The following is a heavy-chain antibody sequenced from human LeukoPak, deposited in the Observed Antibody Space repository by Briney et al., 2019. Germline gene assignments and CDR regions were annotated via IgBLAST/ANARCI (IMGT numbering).Heavy chain of an antibody. CDR1: GGSISSTTYY. CDR2: IYHSGIT. D-gene: IGHD6-19*01. J-gene: IGHJ3*02. V-gene: IGHV4-39*07. CDR3: ARVVAVAGPTRGSAFDI. Sequence: SETLSLTCTVSGGSISSTTYYWAWIRQTPGKGLEWIGSIYHSGITSYNPSLKSRVTISVDTSKNQFSLKLSSVTAADTAVYYCARVVAVAGPTRGSAFDIWGQGTMVTVSS.